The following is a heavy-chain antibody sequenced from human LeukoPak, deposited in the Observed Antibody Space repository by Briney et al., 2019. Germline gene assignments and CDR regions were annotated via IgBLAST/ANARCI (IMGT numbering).Heavy chain of an antibody. CDR2: IYSGGST. CDR3: ARDPYSGSYPYDD. J-gene: IGHJ4*02. Sequence: GGSLRLSCAASGFTVGSNYMSWDRQAPGKGLEWVSVIYSGGSTHYAETVEGRFIISRDKSKNTLYLQMNSLRVEDTAVYYCARDPYSGSYPYDDWGQGTLVTVSS. D-gene: IGHD1-26*01. CDR1: GFTVGSNY. V-gene: IGHV3-66*01.